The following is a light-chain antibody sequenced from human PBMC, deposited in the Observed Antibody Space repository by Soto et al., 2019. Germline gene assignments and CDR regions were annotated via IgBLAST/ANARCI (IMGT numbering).Light chain of an antibody. CDR2: GAS. CDR1: QSVSSN. CDR3: QQYENWPRT. Sequence: EIVMTQSPATLSVSPGERVTLSCRASQSVSSNLAWYQHKPGQAPRILIYGASTRATGIPAKFSGSGSGTEFTLAISGLQSEDFAGYYCQQYENWPRTFGQGTKVEIK. V-gene: IGKV3-15*01. J-gene: IGKJ1*01.